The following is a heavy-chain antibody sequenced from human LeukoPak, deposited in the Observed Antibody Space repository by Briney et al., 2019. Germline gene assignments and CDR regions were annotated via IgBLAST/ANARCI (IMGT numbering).Heavy chain of an antibody. CDR1: GGSISSYY. Sequence: SETLSLTCTVSGGSISSYYWCWIRPPPGEGLGWVGYIYYSGSNNYNPSLKSRVTISVDTSKNQFSLKLSSVTAADTAVYYCARQTGYSSGWALYYWGQGTLVTVSS. V-gene: IGHV4-59*08. CDR2: IYYSGSN. D-gene: IGHD6-19*01. J-gene: IGHJ4*02. CDR3: ARQTGYSSGWALYY.